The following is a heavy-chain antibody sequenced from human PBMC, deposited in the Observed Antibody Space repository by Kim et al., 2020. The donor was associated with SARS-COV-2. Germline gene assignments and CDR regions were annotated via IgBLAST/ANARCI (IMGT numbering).Heavy chain of an antibody. CDR1: GFTFSSYG. CDR3: AKGEHIVVVTAGTFGAFDI. D-gene: IGHD2-21*02. J-gene: IGHJ3*02. Sequence: LSLTCAASGFTFSSYGMHWVRQAPGKGLEWVAVISYDGSNKYYADSVKGRFTISRDNSKNTLYLQMNSLRAEDTAVYYCAKGEHIVVVTAGTFGAFDIWGQGTMVTVSS. V-gene: IGHV3-30*18. CDR2: ISYDGSNK.